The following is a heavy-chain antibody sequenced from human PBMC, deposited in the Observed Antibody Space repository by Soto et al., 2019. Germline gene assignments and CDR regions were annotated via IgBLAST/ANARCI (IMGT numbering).Heavy chain of an antibody. CDR2: ISSSSSYI. CDR3: ARIEGFSGSYFSEYFQH. D-gene: IGHD1-26*01. CDR1: GFTFSSYS. J-gene: IGHJ1*01. V-gene: IGHV3-21*01. Sequence: EVQLVESGGGLVQPGGSLRLSCAASGFTFSSYSMNWVRQAPGKGLEWVSSISSSSSYIYYADSVKGRFTISRDNAKNSLYLQMNSLRAEDTAVYYCARIEGFSGSYFSEYFQHWGQGTLVTVSS.